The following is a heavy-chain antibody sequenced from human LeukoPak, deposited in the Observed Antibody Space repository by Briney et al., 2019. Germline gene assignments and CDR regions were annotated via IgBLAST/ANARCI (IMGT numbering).Heavy chain of an antibody. J-gene: IGHJ4*02. CDR2: IYYSGST. V-gene: IGHV4-59*01. CDR3: ARGSSGWYFADY. CDR1: GGSISSYY. Sequence: PSETLSLTCTVSGGSISSYYWSWIRQPPGKGLEWIGYIYYSGSTNYNPSLKSRVTISVDTSKNQFSLKLSSVTAADTAVYYCARGSSGWYFADYWGQGTLVTVSS. D-gene: IGHD6-19*01.